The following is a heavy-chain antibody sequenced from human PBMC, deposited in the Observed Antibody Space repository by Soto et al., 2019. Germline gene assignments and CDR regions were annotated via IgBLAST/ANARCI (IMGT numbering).Heavy chain of an antibody. CDR3: ARPGSYNWSYYYYGMDV. V-gene: IGHV1-2*02. Sequence: ASVVSCKASGYTFTGYYMHWVRQAPGQGLGGMGWINPNSGGTNYAQKFQGRVTMTMDTSISTAYMELSRLRSDDTAVYYCARPGSYNWSYYYYGMDVWGQGTTVTVSS. CDR1: GYTFTGYY. CDR2: INPNSGGT. D-gene: IGHD1-20*01. J-gene: IGHJ6*02.